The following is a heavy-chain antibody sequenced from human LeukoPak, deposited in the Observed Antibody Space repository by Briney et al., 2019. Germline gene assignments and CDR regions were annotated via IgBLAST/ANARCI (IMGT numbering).Heavy chain of an antibody. J-gene: IGHJ4*02. D-gene: IGHD1-26*01. CDR1: GYTFTGYY. Sequence: ASVKVSCKASGYTFTGYYMHWVRQAPGQGLEWMGWINPNSGGTNYAQKFQGRVIMTRDTSISTAYMELSRLRSDDTAVYYCARESKRGIIVGATKFDYWGQGTLATVSS. CDR3: ARESKRGIIVGATKFDY. V-gene: IGHV1-2*02. CDR2: INPNSGGT.